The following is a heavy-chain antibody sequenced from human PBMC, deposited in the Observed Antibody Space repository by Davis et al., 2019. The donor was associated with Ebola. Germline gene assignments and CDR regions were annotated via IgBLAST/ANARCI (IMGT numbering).Heavy chain of an antibody. J-gene: IGHJ4*02. CDR2: IRYDGSSK. D-gene: IGHD2-15*01. CDR1: GFTFSGYG. CDR3: AKDRIIILLAALDY. V-gene: IGHV3-30*02. Sequence: GESLKISCAASGFTFSGYGMHWVRQAPGKGLEWVAFIRYDGSSKYYADSVKGRFTISRDNSKNTLYLQMNSLRNEDTAVYYCAKDRIIILLAALDYWGQGTLVTVSS.